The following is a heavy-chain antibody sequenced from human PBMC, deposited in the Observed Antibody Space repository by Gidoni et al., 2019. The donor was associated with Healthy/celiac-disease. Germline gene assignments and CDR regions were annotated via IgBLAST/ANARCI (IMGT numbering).Heavy chain of an antibody. V-gene: IGHV4-34*01. CDR2: INHSGST. J-gene: IGHJ4*02. Sequence: QVQLQQWGAGLLKPSETLSLICAVYGGSFSGHYWSWIRQSPGKGLEWIGEINHSGSTNYHPSLKIRVTMSVDTSKNQFSLKLNSVTAADTAVYYCARGETSYYGSGSYLSPFDSWGQGTLVTVSS. CDR3: ARGETSYYGSGSYLSPFDS. CDR1: GGSFSGHY. D-gene: IGHD3-10*01.